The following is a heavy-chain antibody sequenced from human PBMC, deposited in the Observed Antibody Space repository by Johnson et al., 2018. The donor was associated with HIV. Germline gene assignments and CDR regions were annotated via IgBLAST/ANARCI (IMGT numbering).Heavy chain of an antibody. J-gene: IGHJ3*02. D-gene: IGHD1-26*01. CDR2: ISYDGSNK. CDR3: ARDRVEIVGADPDAFDI. V-gene: IGHV3-30*03. CDR1: GFTFSSYG. Sequence: QVQLVESGGGVVQPGRSLRLSCAASGFTFSSYGMHWVRQAPGKGLEWVAVISYDGSNKYYADSVKGRFTISRDNSKNTLFLQMNSLRAEDTAVYYCARDRVEIVGADPDAFDIWGQGTMVTVSS.